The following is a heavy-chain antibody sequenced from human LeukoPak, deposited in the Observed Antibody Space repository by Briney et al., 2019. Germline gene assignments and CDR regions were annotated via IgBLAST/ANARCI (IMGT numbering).Heavy chain of an antibody. V-gene: IGHV4-59*12. CDR1: GGSISSYY. Sequence: SETLSLTCTVSGGSISSYYWSWIRQPPGKGLEWIGYIYYSGSTNYNPSLKSRVTISVDTSKNQFSLKLSSVTAADTAVYYCARSPYSSSWYPFAPWGQGTLVTVSS. J-gene: IGHJ5*02. CDR2: IYYSGST. CDR3: ARSPYSSSWYPFAP. D-gene: IGHD6-13*01.